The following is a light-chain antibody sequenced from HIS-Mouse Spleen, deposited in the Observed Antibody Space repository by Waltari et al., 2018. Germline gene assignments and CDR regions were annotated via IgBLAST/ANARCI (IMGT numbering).Light chain of an antibody. CDR2: DVS. Sequence: QSALTQPASVSGSPGQSITISCTGTRSDVGGYNDVSWYQQHPGKAPKLMIYDVSNRPSGVSNRFSGSKSGNTASLTISGLQAEDEADYYCSSYTSSSTLEVFGGGTKLTVL. J-gene: IGLJ2*01. CDR3: SSYTSSSTLEV. V-gene: IGLV2-14*03. CDR1: RSDVGGYND.